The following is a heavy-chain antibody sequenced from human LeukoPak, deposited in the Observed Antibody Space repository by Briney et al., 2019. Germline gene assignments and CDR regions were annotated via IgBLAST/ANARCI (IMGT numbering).Heavy chain of an antibody. CDR3: ARDRRTGYDF. D-gene: IGHD3/OR15-3a*01. CDR1: GFTISNYD. J-gene: IGHJ4*02. V-gene: IGHV3-13*01. CDR2: IGTGGDA. Sequence: GGSLRFSYVASGFTISNYDMHWVRQATGKGLEWVSGIGTGGDANYAGSVRGRFTISREDAKRSLYLQMNSLRAGDTAVYYCARDRRTGYDFWGQGTLVTVSS.